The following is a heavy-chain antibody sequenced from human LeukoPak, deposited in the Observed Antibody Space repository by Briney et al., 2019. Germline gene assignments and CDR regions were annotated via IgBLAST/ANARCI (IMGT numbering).Heavy chain of an antibody. CDR2: ISWNSGTI. D-gene: IGHD1-26*01. CDR3: AKDISPRSYIDVFDI. Sequence: GGSLRLSCAVSGFTFDDYAMHWVRQAPGKGLEWVSGISWNSGTIGYADSVKGRFTISRDTAKNSLYLQMNSLRAEDTALYYCAKDISPRSYIDVFDIWGQGTMVTVSS. V-gene: IGHV3-9*01. J-gene: IGHJ3*02. CDR1: GFTFDDYA.